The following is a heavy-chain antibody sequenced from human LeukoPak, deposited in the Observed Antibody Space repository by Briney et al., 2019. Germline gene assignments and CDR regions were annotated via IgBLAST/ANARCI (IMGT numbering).Heavy chain of an antibody. CDR3: ARDQEGFDY. J-gene: IGHJ4*02. CDR2: MSPNSGNT. V-gene: IGHV1-8*01. CDR1: GYTFTSYD. Sequence: GASVTVSCKASGYTFTSYDINWVRQATGQGLEWMGWMSPNSGNTGYAQKFQGRVTVTRDTSTSTVHMELSGLRSEDTAVYYCARDQEGFDYWGQGTLVTVSS.